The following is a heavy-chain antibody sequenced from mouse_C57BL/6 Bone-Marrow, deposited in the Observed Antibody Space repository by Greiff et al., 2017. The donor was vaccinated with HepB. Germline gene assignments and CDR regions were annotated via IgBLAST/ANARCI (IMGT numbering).Heavy chain of an antibody. CDR3: ARKLGQYYFDY. CDR1: GYTFTSYT. V-gene: IGHV1-4*01. CDR2: INPSSGYT. D-gene: IGHD4-1*01. J-gene: IGHJ2*01. Sequence: QVQLKQSGAELARPGASVKMSCKASGYTFTSYTMHWVKQRPGQGLEWIGYINPSSGYTKYNQKFKDKATLTADKSSSTAYMQLSSLTSEDSAVYYCARKLGQYYFDYWGQGTTLTVSS.